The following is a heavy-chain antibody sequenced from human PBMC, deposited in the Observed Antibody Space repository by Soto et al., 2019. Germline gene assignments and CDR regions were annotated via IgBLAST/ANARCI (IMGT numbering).Heavy chain of an antibody. D-gene: IGHD6-19*01. CDR3: AKDISSGWTKILFDP. J-gene: IGHJ5*02. Sequence: EVQLLESGGGLVQPGGSLRLSCAASGFTFSSYAMSWVRQAPGKGLEWVSGINPSGGSTYYTDSVKGRFTISRDNSNNTLYLQMNSLRAEDTAIYHCAKDISSGWTKILFDPWGQGTLVTVSS. CDR2: INPSGGST. V-gene: IGHV3-23*01. CDR1: GFTFSSYA.